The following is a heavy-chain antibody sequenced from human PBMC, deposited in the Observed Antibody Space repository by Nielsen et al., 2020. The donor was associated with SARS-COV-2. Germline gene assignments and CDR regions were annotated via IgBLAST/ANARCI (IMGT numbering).Heavy chain of an antibody. D-gene: IGHD2-15*01. Sequence: GGSLRLSCAASGFTFSSYAMSWVRQAPGKGLEWVSAISGSGGSTYYADSVKGRFTISRDNSKNTLYLQMNSLRAEDTAVYYCAKAVKSVVVVAATPFKYYYYYGMDVWGQGTTVTVSS. CDR3: AKAVKSVVVVAATPFKYYYYYGMDV. CDR1: GFTFSSYA. J-gene: IGHJ6*02. CDR2: ISGSGGST. V-gene: IGHV3-23*01.